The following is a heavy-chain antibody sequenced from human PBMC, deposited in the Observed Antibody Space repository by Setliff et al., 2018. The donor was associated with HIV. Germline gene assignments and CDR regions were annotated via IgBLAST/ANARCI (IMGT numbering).Heavy chain of an antibody. V-gene: IGHV1-2*02. CDR1: EYRFIGYY. Sequence: ASVKVSCKASEYRFIGYYIHWVRQAPGQGPEWMGWINPKSGATTYAQKFQGRVTMTRDTSISTAYMELSRLRADDTAVYYCARDFRSIRGGYVDYFDYWGQGTLVTVSS. CDR3: ARDFRSIRGGYVDYFDY. J-gene: IGHJ4*02. CDR2: INPKSGAT. D-gene: IGHD6-25*01.